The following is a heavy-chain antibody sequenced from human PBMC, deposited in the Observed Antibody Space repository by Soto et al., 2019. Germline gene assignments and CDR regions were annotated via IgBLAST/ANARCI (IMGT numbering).Heavy chain of an antibody. CDR2: IIPIFGTA. CDR3: ARERQDIVVVVAAQGGAFDI. J-gene: IGHJ3*02. D-gene: IGHD2-15*01. V-gene: IGHV1-69*13. Sequence: SVKVSCKASGGTFSSYAISWVRQAPGQGLEWMGGIIPIFGTANYAQKFQGRVTITADESTSTAYMELSSLRSEDTVVYYCARERQDIVVVVAAQGGAFDIWG. CDR1: GGTFSSYA.